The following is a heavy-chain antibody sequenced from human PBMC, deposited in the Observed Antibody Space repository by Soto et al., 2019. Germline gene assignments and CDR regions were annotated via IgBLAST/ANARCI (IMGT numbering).Heavy chain of an antibody. CDR3: ARDSFRPYSSSSKGFDY. J-gene: IGHJ4*02. V-gene: IGHV4-59*01. CDR1: GGSISSYY. D-gene: IGHD6-6*01. Sequence: SETLSLTCTVSGGSISSYYWNWIRQSPGKGLEWIASLDYSGTTSYNPSLKSRITTSVDPSKKQFSLKMRSVTAADTAVYYGARDSFRPYSSSSKGFDYWGQGSLVTVSS. CDR2: LDYSGTT.